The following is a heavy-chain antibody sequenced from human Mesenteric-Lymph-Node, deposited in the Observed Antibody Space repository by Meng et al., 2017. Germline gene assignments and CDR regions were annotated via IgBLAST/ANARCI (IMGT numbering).Heavy chain of an antibody. CDR1: GFTFTDFSDYF. CDR2: ISTSSNYI. Sequence: VQRVGSGGGLVKPGGSLRLSCAASGFTFTDFSDYFMAWIRQAPGKGLEWVSSISTSSNYIYYGDSVRGRFTISRDNAKKSLYLQMSSLRPQDTAVYYCAALPYCSTANCYHGDFDYWGQGTLVTVSS. V-gene: IGHV3-11*06. D-gene: IGHD2-2*01. J-gene: IGHJ4*02. CDR3: AALPYCSTANCYHGDFDY.